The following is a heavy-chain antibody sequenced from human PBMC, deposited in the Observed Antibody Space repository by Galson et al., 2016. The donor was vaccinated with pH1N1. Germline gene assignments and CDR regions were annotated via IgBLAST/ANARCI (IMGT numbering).Heavy chain of an antibody. J-gene: IGHJ4*02. Sequence: SLRLSCAASGFTFDDYAMYWVRQAPGKGLEWVSGISWNSGSIGYADSVKGRFTISRENAKNSLYLQMNSLRAEDTALYYCPKSSGWFWGYFDYWGQGTLVTVSS. V-gene: IGHV3-9*01. CDR1: GFTFDDYA. D-gene: IGHD6-19*01. CDR2: ISWNSGSI. CDR3: PKSSGWFWGYFDY.